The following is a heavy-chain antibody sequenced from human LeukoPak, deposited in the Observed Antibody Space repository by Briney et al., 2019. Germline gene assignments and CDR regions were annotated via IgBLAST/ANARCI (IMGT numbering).Heavy chain of an antibody. CDR2: ISYDGSNK. J-gene: IGHJ4*02. CDR3: ARDHIVVVTATPSDGFDY. D-gene: IGHD2-21*02. Sequence: GGSLRLSCAASGCTFSSYAMHWVRQAPGKGLEWVAVISYDGSNKYYADSVKGRFTIPRDNSKNTLYLQMNSLRAEDTAVYYCARDHIVVVTATPSDGFDYWGQGTLVTVSS. CDR1: GCTFSSYA. V-gene: IGHV3-30-3*01.